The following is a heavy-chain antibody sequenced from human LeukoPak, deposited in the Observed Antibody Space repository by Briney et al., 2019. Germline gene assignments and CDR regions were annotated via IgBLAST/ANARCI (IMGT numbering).Heavy chain of an antibody. CDR3: ARIERSSYSLGFDY. V-gene: IGHV4-31*03. J-gene: IGHJ4*02. CDR2: IYYSGTS. Sequence: PSQTLSLTCTVSGGSISSGGYYWIWIPQHPGKGLEWIGHIYYSGTSFYNPSLTSRVTISVDTSKKQFSLKLTSVNDADTAVYYCARIERSSYSLGFDYWGQGTLVTVSS. D-gene: IGHD6-6*01. CDR1: GGSISSGGYY.